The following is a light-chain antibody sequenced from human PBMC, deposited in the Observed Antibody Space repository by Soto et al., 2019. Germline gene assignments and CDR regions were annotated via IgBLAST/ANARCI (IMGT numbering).Light chain of an antibody. Sequence: EIVLTQSPATLSLSPGERATLSCRASQSVSSYLAWYQQKPGQAPRLLIYDASNRATGIPARFSGSGSGTDFTLTISRLEPEDFAVYYCHQRSNWPPITCGQGTRLEIK. J-gene: IGKJ5*01. CDR1: QSVSSY. CDR2: DAS. CDR3: HQRSNWPPIT. V-gene: IGKV3-11*01.